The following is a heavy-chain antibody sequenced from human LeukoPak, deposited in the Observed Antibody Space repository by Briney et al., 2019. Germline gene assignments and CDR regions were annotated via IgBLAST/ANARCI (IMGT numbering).Heavy chain of an antibody. CDR3: AKGLERESRLDS. V-gene: IGHV3-23*01. D-gene: IGHD1-1*01. CDR2: IRHGDGRT. CDR1: GFTFSSYT. J-gene: IGHJ5*01. Sequence: PGGSLRLSCAASGFTFSSYTMYWVRQAPGQGLEWVSGIRHGDGRTYYADSVRGRFTISSDIFKNTLYLQMNGLRADDTALYYCAKGLERESRLDSWGQGTLVTVSS.